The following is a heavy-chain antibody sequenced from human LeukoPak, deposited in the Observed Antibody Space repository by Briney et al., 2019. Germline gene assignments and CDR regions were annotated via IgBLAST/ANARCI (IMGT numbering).Heavy chain of an antibody. CDR2: IYTAGST. CDR1: GLTVSSNH. CDR3: AKNLNGGNTHSDY. V-gene: IGHV3-53*01. Sequence: GGSLRLSCAVSGLTVSSNHMIWVRQAPGKGLEWVSIIYTAGSTFYPDSVKGRFTISRDNSKNTLCLQMNSLRAEDTAVYYCAKNLNGGNTHSDYWGQGTLVTVSS. D-gene: IGHD4-23*01. J-gene: IGHJ4*02.